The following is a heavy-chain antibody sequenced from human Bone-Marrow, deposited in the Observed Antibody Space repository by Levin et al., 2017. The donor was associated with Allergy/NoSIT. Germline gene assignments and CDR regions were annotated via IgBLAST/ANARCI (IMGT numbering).Heavy chain of an antibody. V-gene: IGHV1-18*01. Sequence: GASVKVSCKASGFNFNGFAFNWVRQAPGQGLEWVGWISAFNSDSDYAQKFQDRITLTTQTSTNTVYLELTNLRSDDTGVYYCVTHCNGASCYGVRSFDFWGQGTEVTVSS. D-gene: IGHD2-15*01. CDR2: ISAFNSDS. J-gene: IGHJ3*01. CDR1: GFNFNGFA. CDR3: VTHCNGASCYGVRSFDF.